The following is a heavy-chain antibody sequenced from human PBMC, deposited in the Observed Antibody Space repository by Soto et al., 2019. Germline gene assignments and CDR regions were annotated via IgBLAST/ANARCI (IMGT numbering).Heavy chain of an antibody. V-gene: IGHV3-30*18. D-gene: IGHD1-26*01. Sequence: GGSLRLSCAASGFTFSNFGMHWVRQAPGKGLEWVAFISSDGSDKYYSDSVKGRFTISRDNSKNTLFLQMNSLRVEDTAVYYCANRSEGARQELDYWGQGTMGTVSS. CDR1: GFTFSNFG. CDR2: ISSDGSDK. J-gene: IGHJ4*02. CDR3: ANRSEGARQELDY.